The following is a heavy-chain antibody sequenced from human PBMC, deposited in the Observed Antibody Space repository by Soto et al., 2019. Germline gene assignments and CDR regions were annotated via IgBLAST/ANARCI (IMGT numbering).Heavy chain of an antibody. CDR2: ISSSSSYM. CDR1: GFTFSSYT. Sequence: PGGSLRLSCAASGFTFSSYTMNWVRQAPGKGLEWVSSISSSSSYMHYADSVKGRFTISRDNAKNSLYLHMNSLRVEDTAVYYCARGPTSGTYVYWGQGTLVTVSS. V-gene: IGHV3-21*06. D-gene: IGHD1-26*01. CDR3: ARGPTSGTYVY. J-gene: IGHJ4*02.